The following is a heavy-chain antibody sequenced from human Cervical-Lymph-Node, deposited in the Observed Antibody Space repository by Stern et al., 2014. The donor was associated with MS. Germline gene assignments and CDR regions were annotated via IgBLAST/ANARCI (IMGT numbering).Heavy chain of an antibody. J-gene: IGHJ4*02. V-gene: IGHV3-33*01. Sequence: QVQLVQSGGGVVQPGGSLRLSCAASGFSFSRYAMHWVRQAPGTGLEWVALIWYDGSNPYYADSVTGRFTISRDNFKNTLYLQMNSLRAEDTAVYYCASAYSSSHYYFDYWGQGTLVTVSS. D-gene: IGHD6-13*01. CDR2: IWYDGSNP. CDR1: GFSFSRYA. CDR3: ASAYSSSHYYFDY.